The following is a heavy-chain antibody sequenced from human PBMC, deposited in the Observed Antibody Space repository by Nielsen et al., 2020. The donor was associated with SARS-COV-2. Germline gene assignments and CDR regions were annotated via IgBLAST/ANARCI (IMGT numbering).Heavy chain of an antibody. D-gene: IGHD5-18*01. J-gene: IGHJ3*02. CDR3: ARGDSYGYRMRLKAFDI. Sequence: ESLKISCAASGFTFSSYWMSWIRQPPGKGLEWIGEINHSGSTNYNPSLKSRVTISVDTSKNQFSLKLSSVTAADTAVYYCARGDSYGYRMRLKAFDIWGQGTMVTVSS. V-gene: IGHV4-34*01. CDR2: INHSGST. CDR1: GFTFSSYW.